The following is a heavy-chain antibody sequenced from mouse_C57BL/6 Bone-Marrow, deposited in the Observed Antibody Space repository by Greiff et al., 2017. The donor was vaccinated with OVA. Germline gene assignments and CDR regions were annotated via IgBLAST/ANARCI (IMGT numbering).Heavy chain of an antibody. CDR3: ASDDYDGYFDY. CDR2: IYPRSGNT. V-gene: IGHV1-81*01. D-gene: IGHD2-4*01. Sequence: VMLVESGAELARPGASVKLSCKASGYTFTSYGISWVKQRTGQGLEWIGEIYPRSGNTYYNEKFKGKATLTADKSSSTAYMELRSLTSEDSAVYFCASDDYDGYFDYWGQGTTLTASS. CDR1: GYTFTSYG. J-gene: IGHJ2*01.